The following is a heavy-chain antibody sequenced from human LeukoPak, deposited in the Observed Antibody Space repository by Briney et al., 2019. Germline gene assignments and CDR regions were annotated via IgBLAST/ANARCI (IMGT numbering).Heavy chain of an antibody. V-gene: IGHV3-64*01. CDR2: ISSNGGST. Sequence: PGGSLRLSCAASGFTFSSYAMSWVRQAPGKGLEYVSAISSNGGSTYYANSVKGRFTISRDNSKNTLYLQMGSLRAEDMAVYYCARDNGPMSSSWLGLNNWFDPWGQGTLVTVSS. CDR1: GFTFSSYA. D-gene: IGHD6-13*01. CDR3: ARDNGPMSSSWLGLNNWFDP. J-gene: IGHJ5*02.